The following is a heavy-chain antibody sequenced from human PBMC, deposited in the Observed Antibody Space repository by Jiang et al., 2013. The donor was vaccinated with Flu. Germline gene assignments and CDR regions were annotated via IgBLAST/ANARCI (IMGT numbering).Heavy chain of an antibody. CDR3: ARREGGSGWSFDY. CDR2: IYPGDSDT. V-gene: IGHV5-51*01. D-gene: IGHD6-19*01. Sequence: MPGKGLEWMGIIYPGDSDTRYSPSFQGQVTISADKSISTAYLQWSSLKASDTAMYYCARREGGSGWSFDYWGQGTLVTVSS. J-gene: IGHJ4*02.